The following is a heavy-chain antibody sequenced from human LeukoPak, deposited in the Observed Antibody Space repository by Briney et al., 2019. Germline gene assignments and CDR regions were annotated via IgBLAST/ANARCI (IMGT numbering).Heavy chain of an antibody. CDR2: IYSSGGT. CDR3: ARCSTSCYTIDY. J-gene: IGHJ4*02. Sequence: SETLSLTCTVSGGSISSYYWSWIRQPPGKALEWIGYIYSSGGTSYNPSLKSRVTISIDTSKSQFSLKLSSVTAADTAVYYCARCSTSCYTIDYWGQGTLVTVSS. D-gene: IGHD2-2*02. V-gene: IGHV4-59*08. CDR1: GGSISSYY.